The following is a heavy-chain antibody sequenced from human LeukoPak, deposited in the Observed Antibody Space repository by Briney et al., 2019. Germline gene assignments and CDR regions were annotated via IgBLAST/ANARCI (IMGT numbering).Heavy chain of an antibody. CDR2: IYYSGST. V-gene: IGHV4-31*03. CDR3: ARGAVAAAAHYFDY. Sequence: SETLSLTCTVSGGSISSGGYYWSWIRQHPGKGLEWIGYIYYSGSTYYNPSLKSRVTISVDTSKNQFSLKLSSVTAADTAVYYCARGAVAAAAHYFDYWGQGTLVTVSS. D-gene: IGHD6-13*01. CDR1: GGSISSGGYY. J-gene: IGHJ4*02.